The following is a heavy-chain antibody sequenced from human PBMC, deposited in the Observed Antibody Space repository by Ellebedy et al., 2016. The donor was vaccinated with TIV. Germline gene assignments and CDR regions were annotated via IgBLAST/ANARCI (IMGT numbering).Heavy chain of an antibody. J-gene: IGHJ4*02. D-gene: IGHD3-9*01. CDR1: GFTFSTYD. V-gene: IGHV3-43*02. CDR2: ISWDGTMT. Sequence: GESLKISCAASGFTFSTYDMNWARQAPGKGLEWVTVISWDGTMTYHADSVKGRFTVSRDNKKNLLYLQMNSLTTEDTAVYYCGKDLDVLTGSDVWGQGTLVTVSS. CDR3: GKDLDVLTGSDV.